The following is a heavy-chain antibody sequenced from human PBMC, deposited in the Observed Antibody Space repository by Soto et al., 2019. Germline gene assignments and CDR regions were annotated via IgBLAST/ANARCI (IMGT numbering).Heavy chain of an antibody. J-gene: IGHJ4*02. CDR1: GGSISGFY. D-gene: IGHD2-21*02. V-gene: IGHV4-59*01. Sequence: SDTLSLTCTISGGSISGFYWGWIRQPPGKGLEWIGNIYYSGSANYDPSLRSRVTISLHTSKNQFSLNLNSVTAADTAIYYCERWTYCGGDCYWLDFWGQGTLVTVSS. CDR3: ERWTYCGGDCYWLDF. CDR2: IYYSGSA.